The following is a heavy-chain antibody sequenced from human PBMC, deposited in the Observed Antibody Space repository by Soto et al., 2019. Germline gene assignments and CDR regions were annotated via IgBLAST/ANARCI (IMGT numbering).Heavy chain of an antibody. Sequence: ASVKVSCKASGYTFTSYGISWVRQAPGQGLEWMGWISAYNGNTNYAQKLQGRVTMTTDTSTSTAYMELRSLRSDDTAVYYCARDGYDFWSGYHNWFDPWGQGTPVTGSS. CDR3: ARDGYDFWSGYHNWFDP. CDR1: GYTFTSYG. D-gene: IGHD3-3*01. CDR2: ISAYNGNT. V-gene: IGHV1-18*01. J-gene: IGHJ5*02.